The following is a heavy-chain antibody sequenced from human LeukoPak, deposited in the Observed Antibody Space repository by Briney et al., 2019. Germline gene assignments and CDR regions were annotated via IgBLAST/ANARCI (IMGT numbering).Heavy chain of an antibody. CDR2: IIPIFGTA. J-gene: IGHJ5*02. D-gene: IGHD2-15*01. V-gene: IGHV1-69*13. CDR3: ARAGVSSPNRWWYDS. CDR1: GGTFSSYA. Sequence: ASAKVSCKASGGTFSSYAISWVRQAPGQGLEWMGGIIPIFGTANYAQKFQGRVTITADESTSTAYMELSSLRSEDTAVYYCARAGVSSPNRWWYDSWGQGTLVTVSS.